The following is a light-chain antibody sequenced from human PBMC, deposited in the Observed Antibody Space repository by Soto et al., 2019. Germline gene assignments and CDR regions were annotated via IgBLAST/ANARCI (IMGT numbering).Light chain of an antibody. CDR3: QTWGTGIYV. J-gene: IGLJ7*01. V-gene: IGLV4-69*01. CDR2: LNSDGTH. Sequence: QLVLTHSPSASASLGASVKLTCTLSSGHSSYAIAWHQQQPEKGPRYLMKLNSDGTHSKGDGIPDRFSGSSSGAERYLTISRLQSEDEADYYCQTWGTGIYVFGGGTQLTVL. CDR1: SGHSSYA.